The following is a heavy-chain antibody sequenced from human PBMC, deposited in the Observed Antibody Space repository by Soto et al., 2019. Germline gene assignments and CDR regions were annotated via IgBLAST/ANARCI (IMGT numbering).Heavy chain of an antibody. J-gene: IGHJ5*02. V-gene: IGHV1-69*01. Sequence: QVQLVQSGAEVKKPGSSVKVSCKVSGGTFSTYAINWVRQAPGQGLEFMGGIIPKLGTTNYAQKFRGTVTMTAVDATSTAYMELNNLRSADTAVYYCARAASKSSGRYIWVDTWGQGTLVTVAS. CDR3: ARAASKSSGRYIWVDT. D-gene: IGHD6-19*01. CDR1: GGTFSTYA. CDR2: IIPKLGTT.